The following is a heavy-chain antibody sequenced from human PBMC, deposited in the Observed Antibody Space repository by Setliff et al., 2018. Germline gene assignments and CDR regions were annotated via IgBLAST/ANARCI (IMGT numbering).Heavy chain of an antibody. CDR3: AKDPGDSSGSFEY. V-gene: IGHV3-33*03. D-gene: IGHD3-22*01. J-gene: IGHJ4*02. CDR1: GFTFSGSA. CDR2: IWYDGSQK. Sequence: HPGGSLSLSCAASGFTFSGSAMHWVRQSPGKGLEWVAVIWYDGSQKYHADSVKGRFTVSRDNSKNTLYLQMNSLRAEDTAVYYCAKDPGDSSGSFEYWGQGTPVTVSS.